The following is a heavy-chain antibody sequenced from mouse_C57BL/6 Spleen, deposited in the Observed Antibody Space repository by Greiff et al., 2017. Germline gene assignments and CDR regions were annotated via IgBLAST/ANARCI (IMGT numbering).Heavy chain of an antibody. CDR2: ISYDGSN. CDR3: ARLYYGNYDYAMDY. CDR1: GYSITRGYY. D-gene: IGHD2-1*01. V-gene: IGHV3-6*01. Sequence: EVQLQQSGPGLVKPSQSLSLTFSFTGYSITRGYYWNWIRQFPGNKLEWMGYISYDGSNNYHPSLKNRISITRDTSKNQFFLKLNSVTTEDTATYYCARLYYGNYDYAMDYWGQGTSVTVSS. J-gene: IGHJ4*01.